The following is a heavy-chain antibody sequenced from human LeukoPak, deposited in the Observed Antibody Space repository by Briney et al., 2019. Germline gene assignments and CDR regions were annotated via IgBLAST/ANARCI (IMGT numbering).Heavy chain of an antibody. CDR2: ISGSGGST. J-gene: IGHJ4*02. D-gene: IGHD6-19*01. V-gene: IGHV3-23*01. CDR3: ARDLRWLVNYYFDY. Sequence: PGGSLRLSCAASGFTFSSYAMSWVRQAPGKGLEWVSAISGSGGSTYYADSVKGRFTISRDNSKNTLYLQMNSLRAEDTAVYYCARDLRWLVNYYFDYWGQGTLVTVSS. CDR1: GFTFSSYA.